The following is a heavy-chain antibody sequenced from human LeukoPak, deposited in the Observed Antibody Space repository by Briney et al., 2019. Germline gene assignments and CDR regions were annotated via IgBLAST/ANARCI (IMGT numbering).Heavy chain of an antibody. CDR1: GGSISSYF. V-gene: IGHV4-59*01. D-gene: IGHD3-22*01. CDR3: TRGSIAYYYMDV. CDR2: IYNSGRT. Sequence: SETLSLTCTVSGGSISSYFWTWIRQPPGKGLEWIGYIYNSGRTNYNPSLKSRVTISVDTSKNQFSLKLSSVTAADTAVYYCTRGSIAYYYMDVWGKGTTVTISS. J-gene: IGHJ6*03.